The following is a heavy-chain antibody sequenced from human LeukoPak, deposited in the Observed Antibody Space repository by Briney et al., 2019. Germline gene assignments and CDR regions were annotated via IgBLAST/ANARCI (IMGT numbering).Heavy chain of an antibody. CDR2: IYYSGST. V-gene: IGHV4-59*08. J-gene: IGHJ2*01. Sequence: SETLSLTCTVSGGSISSYYWSWIRQPPGKGLEWIGYIYYSGSTNYNPSLKSRVTISVDTSKNQFSLKLSSVTAADTAVYYCARQGSHYYGSGSPPTYWYFDLWGRGTLVTVSS. D-gene: IGHD3-10*01. CDR1: GGSISSYY. CDR3: ARQGSHYYGSGSPPTYWYFDL.